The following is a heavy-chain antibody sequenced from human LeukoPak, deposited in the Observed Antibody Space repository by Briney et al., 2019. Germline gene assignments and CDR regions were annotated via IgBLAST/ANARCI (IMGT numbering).Heavy chain of an antibody. CDR2: IFGSGST. D-gene: IGHD3-22*01. CDR1: GDSTNVRY. V-gene: IGHV4-4*07. CDR3: VSSKRNSGAYRL. Sequence: SETLSLTCTVSGDSTNVRYWNWIRQSAGTGQEWIGRIFGSGSTTYHPSHNGRATMAEDTSKNQIFLNLRSATAADTAVYYCVSSKRNSGAYRLWGQGMLVTVSS. J-gene: IGHJ4*02.